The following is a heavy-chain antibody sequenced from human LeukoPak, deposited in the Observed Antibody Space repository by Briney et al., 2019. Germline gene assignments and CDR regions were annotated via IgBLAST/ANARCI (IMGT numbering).Heavy chain of an antibody. V-gene: IGHV1-46*01. CDR3: ARATGPRVGATSQEYYFDY. CDR2: INPSGGST. J-gene: IGHJ4*02. D-gene: IGHD1-26*01. CDR1: GYTFTSYF. Sequence: ASVNVSCKASGYTFTSYFMHWMRQAPGQGLEWMGIINPSGGSTSYTQKFQGRVTMTRDTSTSTVYMELNSLRSEDTAVYYCARATGPRVGATSQEYYFDYWGQGTLVTVPS.